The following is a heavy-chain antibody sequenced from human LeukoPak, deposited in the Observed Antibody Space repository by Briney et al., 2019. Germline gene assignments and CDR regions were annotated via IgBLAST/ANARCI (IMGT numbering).Heavy chain of an antibody. D-gene: IGHD4-17*01. CDR2: INPDSGGT. Sequence: GASVKVSCKASGYTFTGYYIHWVRQAPGQGLEWMGWINPDSGGTNYAQKFQGRVTMTRDTSISTAYMELRSLRSDDTAVYYCARDRSVIDYGDYVGTWFDPWGQGTLVTVSS. CDR3: ARDRSVIDYGDYVGTWFDP. J-gene: IGHJ5*02. CDR1: GYTFTGYY. V-gene: IGHV1-2*02.